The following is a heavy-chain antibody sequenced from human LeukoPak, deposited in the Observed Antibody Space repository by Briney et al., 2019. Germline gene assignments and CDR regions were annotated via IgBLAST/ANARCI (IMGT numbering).Heavy chain of an antibody. V-gene: IGHV4-39*07. CDR3: ARDKAYSSSWLGTDY. J-gene: IGHJ4*02. CDR2: IYHSGST. D-gene: IGHD6-13*01. Sequence: SETLSLTCTVSGGSIGSSSYYWGWIRQPPGKGLEWIGSIYHSGSTYYNPSLKSRVTISVDTSKNQFSLKLSSVTAADTAVYYCARDKAYSSSWLGTDYWGQGTLVTVSS. CDR1: GGSIGSSSYY.